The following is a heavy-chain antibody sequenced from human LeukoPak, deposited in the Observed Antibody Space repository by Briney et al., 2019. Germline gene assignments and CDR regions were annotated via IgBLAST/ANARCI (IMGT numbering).Heavy chain of an antibody. Sequence: PGGSLRLSCAASGFTFSSYAMSWVRQAPGKGLEWVSAISGSGGSTYYADSVKGRFTISRDNSKNTLYLQMNSLRAEDTAVYYCAVEKRTTVTIWRGIDYWGQGTLVTVSS. D-gene: IGHD4-17*01. CDR1: GFTFSSYA. V-gene: IGHV3-23*01. CDR3: AVEKRTTVTIWRGIDY. CDR2: ISGSGGST. J-gene: IGHJ4*02.